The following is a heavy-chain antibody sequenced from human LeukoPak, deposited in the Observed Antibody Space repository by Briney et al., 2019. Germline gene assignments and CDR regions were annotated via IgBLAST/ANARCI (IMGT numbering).Heavy chain of an antibody. CDR1: GFTFSSYA. CDR3: ATDSDYYDTSGYLY. Sequence: PGGSLRLSCAASGFTFSSYAMHWVRQAPGKGLEWVAVISYDGSNKYYADSVKGRFTISRDNSKNTLYLQMNSLRAEDTAVYYCATDSDYYDTSGYLYWGQGTLVTVSS. V-gene: IGHV3-30*14. D-gene: IGHD3-22*01. J-gene: IGHJ4*02. CDR2: ISYDGSNK.